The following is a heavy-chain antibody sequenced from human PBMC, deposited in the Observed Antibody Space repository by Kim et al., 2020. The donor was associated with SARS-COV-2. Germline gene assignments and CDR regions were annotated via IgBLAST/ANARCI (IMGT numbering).Heavy chain of an antibody. V-gene: IGHV4-4*08. D-gene: IGHD3-22*01. J-gene: IGHJ4*02. CDR2: IYRSVTT. CDR3: ASALDGSRGNLPLAY. Sequence: SETLSLTCTVSGGPLSSYYWSWIRQPPGKGLEWIGFIYRSVTTTYNPALKSRVTISVDRSKSQQFSLKMTSLTASDTAECYCASALDGSRGNLPLAYGGQGSLVT. CDR1: GGPLSSYY.